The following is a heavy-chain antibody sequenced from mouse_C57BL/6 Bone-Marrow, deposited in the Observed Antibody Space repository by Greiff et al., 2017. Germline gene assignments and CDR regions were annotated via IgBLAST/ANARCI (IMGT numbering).Heavy chain of an antibody. J-gene: IGHJ2*01. CDR1: GFNIKDDY. CDR2: IDPENGDT. D-gene: IGHD1-1*01. Sequence: VQLQQSGAELVRPGASVKLSCTASGFNIKDDYMHWVKQRPEQGLEWIGWIDPENGDTEYASKFQGKATITADTSSNTAYLQLSILTSEDTAVYYCTTLYYYGSSSYYFDYWGQGTTLTVSS. CDR3: TTLYYYGSSSYYFDY. V-gene: IGHV14-4*01.